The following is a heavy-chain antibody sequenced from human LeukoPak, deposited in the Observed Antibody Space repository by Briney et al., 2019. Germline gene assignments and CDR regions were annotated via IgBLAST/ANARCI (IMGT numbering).Heavy chain of an antibody. J-gene: IGHJ6*03. D-gene: IGHD1-14*01. Sequence: SETLSLTCTVSGGSISGHYWSWIRQPPGKGLEWIGHIYYSGSTNYNPSLRSRVTISIGTSKTQFSLNLSSVTAADTAVYYWARAPQNYYMDVWGKGTTVTVSS. CDR2: IYYSGST. CDR3: ARAPQNYYMDV. CDR1: GGSISGHY. V-gene: IGHV4-59*11.